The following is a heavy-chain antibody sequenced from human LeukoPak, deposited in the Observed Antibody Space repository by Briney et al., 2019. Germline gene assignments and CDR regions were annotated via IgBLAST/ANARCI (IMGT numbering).Heavy chain of an antibody. CDR2: ISRSSSTI. J-gene: IGHJ6*02. V-gene: IGHV3-48*04. CDR3: ARDRELRYCSSTSCYNYFAMDV. Sequence: GGSLRLSCAASGFTFSSYSMNWVRQAPGKGLEWVSYISRSSSTIYYADSVKGRFTISRDNAKNSLYLQMNSLRAEDTALYYCARDRELRYCSSTSCYNYFAMDVWGQGTTVTVSS. D-gene: IGHD2-2*02. CDR1: GFTFSSYS.